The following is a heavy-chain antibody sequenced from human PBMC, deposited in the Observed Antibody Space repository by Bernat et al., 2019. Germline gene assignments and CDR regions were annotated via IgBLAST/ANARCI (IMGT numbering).Heavy chain of an antibody. CDR1: GGSFSGYY. Sequence: QVQLQQWGAGLLKPSETLSLTCAVYGGSFSGYYWSWIRQPPGKGLEWIGEINHSGSTNYNPSLKSRVTISVDTSKNQFSLKLSSVTAADTAVYYCARDSSGYPYYFDYWGQGTLVTVSS. J-gene: IGHJ4*02. D-gene: IGHD3-22*01. CDR3: ARDSSGYPYYFDY. V-gene: IGHV4-34*01. CDR2: INHSGST.